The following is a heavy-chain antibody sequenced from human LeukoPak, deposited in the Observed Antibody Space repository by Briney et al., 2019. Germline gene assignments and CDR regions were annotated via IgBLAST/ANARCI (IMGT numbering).Heavy chain of an antibody. V-gene: IGHV1-46*01. CDR2: IYPRDGST. CDR1: GYSFTSNY. CDR3: ARDQEAFDY. J-gene: IGHJ4*02. Sequence: ASVKVSCKASGYSFTSNYMHWVRQAPGQGPEWMGMIYPRDGSTSYAQKFQGRVTVTRDTSTSTVHMELSGLRSEDTAVYYCARDQEAFDYWGQGTLVTVSS.